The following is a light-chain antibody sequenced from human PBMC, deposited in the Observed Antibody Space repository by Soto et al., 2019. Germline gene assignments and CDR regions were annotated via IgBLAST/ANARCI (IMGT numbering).Light chain of an antibody. CDR3: QEYTNWHPWT. Sequence: EIVMTQSPATLSVSPGERATLSCRASQSVSSNLAWYQQKPGQAPRLLIYGASTRATGIPARFSGSGSGTEFTLTISSLQSEDFEVYYCQEYTNWHPWTFGQGTKV. CDR2: GAS. CDR1: QSVSSN. J-gene: IGKJ1*01. V-gene: IGKV3-15*01.